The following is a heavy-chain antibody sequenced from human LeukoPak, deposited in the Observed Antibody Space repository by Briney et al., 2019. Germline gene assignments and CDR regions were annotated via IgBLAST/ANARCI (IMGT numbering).Heavy chain of an antibody. V-gene: IGHV4-59*12. D-gene: IGHD5-12*01. Sequence: PSETLSLTCTVSGGSISSYYWSWIRQPPGKGLEWIGYIYYSGSTNYNPSLKSRVTISVDTSKNQFSLKLYSVTAADTAVYFCARGSSGYDLPDYWGQGSLVTVSS. CDR3: ARGSSGYDLPDY. CDR2: IYYSGST. J-gene: IGHJ4*02. CDR1: GGSISSYY.